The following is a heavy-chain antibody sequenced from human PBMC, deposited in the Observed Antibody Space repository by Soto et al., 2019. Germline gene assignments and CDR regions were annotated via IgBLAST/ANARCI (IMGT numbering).Heavy chain of an antibody. CDR2: IYYSGTT. CDR1: GGSISSSSYY. J-gene: IGHJ4*02. D-gene: IGHD3-10*01. CDR3: ASLLGIKFDY. V-gene: IGHV4-39*01. Sequence: SETLSLTCTVSGGSISSSSYYWGWIRQPPGKGLEWIGSIYYSGTTNYNPSLKSRVTISVDTSQNQISLKLNSLTAADTAVYYCASLLGIKFDYWGQGALVTVSS.